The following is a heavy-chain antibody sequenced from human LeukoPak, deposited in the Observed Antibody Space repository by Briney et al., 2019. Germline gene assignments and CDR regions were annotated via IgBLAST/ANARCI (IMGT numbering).Heavy chain of an antibody. CDR3: ARAYYDFWSGYPSGYYYYGMDV. D-gene: IGHD3-3*01. CDR2: IYYSGST. V-gene: IGHV4-59*01. J-gene: IGHJ6*02. Sequence: SKTLSLTCTVSGGSISSYYWSWIRQPPGKGLEWIGYIYYSGSTNYNPSLKSRVTISVDTSKNQFSLKLSSVTAADTAVYYCARAYYDFWSGYPSGYYYYGMDVWGQGTTVTVSS. CDR1: GGSISSYY.